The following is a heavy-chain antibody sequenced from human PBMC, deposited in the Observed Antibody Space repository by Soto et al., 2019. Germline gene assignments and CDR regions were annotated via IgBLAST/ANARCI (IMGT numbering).Heavy chain of an antibody. V-gene: IGHV4-31*03. J-gene: IGHJ4*02. CDR3: AREGLTGYFDY. CDR2: IYYSGST. CDR1: GGSISSGGYY. D-gene: IGHD3-9*01. Sequence: SETLSLTCTVSGGSISSGGYYWSWIRQHPGKGLEWIGYIYYSGSTYYNPSLKSRVTISVDTSKNQFSLKLNSVTAADTAVYYCAREGLTGYFDYWGQGTLVTVSS.